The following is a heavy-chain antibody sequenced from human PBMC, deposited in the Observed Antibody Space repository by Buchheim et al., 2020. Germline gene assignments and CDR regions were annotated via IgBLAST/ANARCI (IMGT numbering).Heavy chain of an antibody. D-gene: IGHD1-26*01. CDR2: ISGSGGST. CDR3: AKKGDGWEFNFGDRH. CDR1: GFTFSSYA. Sequence: EVQLLESGGGLVQPGGSLRLSCAASGFTFSSYAMSWVRQAPGKGLKWVSAISGSGGSTYYADSVKGRFTISRNNSKNTLYLRMNSLRAEDTGVYYCAKKGDGWEFNFGDRHWGQGTL. J-gene: IGHJ1*01. V-gene: IGHV3-23*01.